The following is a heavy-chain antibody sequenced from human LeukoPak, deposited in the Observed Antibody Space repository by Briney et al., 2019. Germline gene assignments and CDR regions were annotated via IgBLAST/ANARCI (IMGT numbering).Heavy chain of an antibody. CDR2: IYYSGST. Sequence: SETLSLTCTVYGGSISSSSYYCGWIRQPPGKGLEWIGSIYYSGSTYYNPSLKSRVTISVDTSKNQFSLKLSSVTAADTAVYYCARSIVAGTRKVDLWGQGTLVTVSS. CDR1: GGSISSSSYY. J-gene: IGHJ4*02. D-gene: IGHD5-12*01. V-gene: IGHV4-39*01. CDR3: ARSIVAGTRKVDL.